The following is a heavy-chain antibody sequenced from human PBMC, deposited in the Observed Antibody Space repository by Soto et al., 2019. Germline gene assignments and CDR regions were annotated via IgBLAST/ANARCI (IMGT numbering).Heavy chain of an antibody. CDR1: GVSFSGYY. CDR2: INHSGST. D-gene: IGHD4-17*01. V-gene: IGHV4-34*01. CDR3: ARGRSSDYGDYTENDY. Sequence: QVQLQQWGAGLLKPSETLSLTCAVYGVSFSGYYWSWIRQPPGKGLEWIGEINHSGSTNYNPPLKSRVTISVDTSKNQFSLKLSSVTAADTAVYYCARGRSSDYGDYTENDYWGQGTLVTVSS. J-gene: IGHJ4*02.